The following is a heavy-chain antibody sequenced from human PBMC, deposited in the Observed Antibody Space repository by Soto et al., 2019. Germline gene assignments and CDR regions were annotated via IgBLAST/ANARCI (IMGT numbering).Heavy chain of an antibody. V-gene: IGHV1-18*01. CDR2: ISAYNGNT. Sequence: ASVKVSCKASGYTFTNYGISWVRQAPGQGLEWMGWISAYNGNTNYAQKLRGRVTMTTDTSTSTACMELRSLRSDDTAVYYCARDQGYSGNPLYYGMDVWGQGTTVTVSS. D-gene: IGHD5-12*01. J-gene: IGHJ6*02. CDR3: ARDQGYSGNPLYYGMDV. CDR1: GYTFTNYG.